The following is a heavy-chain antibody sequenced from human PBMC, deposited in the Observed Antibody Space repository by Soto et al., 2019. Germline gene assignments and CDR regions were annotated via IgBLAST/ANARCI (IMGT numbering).Heavy chain of an antibody. J-gene: IGHJ6*02. CDR2: IYHSGST. V-gene: IGHV4-4*02. CDR1: GGSISSSNW. CDR3: ARVDTAMVGEYYYYYGMDV. Sequence: PSETLSLTCAVSGGSISSSNWWSWVRQPPGKGLEWIGEIYHSGSTNYNPSLKSRVTISVDKSKNQFSLKLSSVTAADTAVYYCARVDTAMVGEYYYYYGMDVWGQGTTVTVSS. D-gene: IGHD5-18*01.